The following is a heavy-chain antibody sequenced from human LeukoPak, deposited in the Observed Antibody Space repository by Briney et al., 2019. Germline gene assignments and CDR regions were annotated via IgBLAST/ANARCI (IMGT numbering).Heavy chain of an antibody. Sequence: SETLSLTCTVSGGSISSYYWSWVRQPPGKGLEWIGYIYYSGSTNYNPSLKSRVTISVDTSKNQFSLKLSSVTAADTAVYYCARGYGSSAECFQHWGQGTLVTVSS. V-gene: IGHV4-59*01. CDR3: ARGYGSSAECFQH. J-gene: IGHJ1*01. CDR1: GGSISSYY. D-gene: IGHD4-17*01. CDR2: IYYSGST.